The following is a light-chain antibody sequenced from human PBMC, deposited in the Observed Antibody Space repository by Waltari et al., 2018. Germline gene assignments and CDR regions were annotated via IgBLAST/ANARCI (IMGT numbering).Light chain of an antibody. CDR3: HQYNTYST. Sequence: DIKMTQSPSTLSASVGDRVIITCRASQSSSSWLAWYQQKPGKAPELLIYQASSLKSGVPSRFSGSGSGTEFTLTISSLQPDDFATYFCHQYNTYSTFGQGTKVEIK. CDR1: QSSSSW. J-gene: IGKJ1*01. CDR2: QAS. V-gene: IGKV1-5*03.